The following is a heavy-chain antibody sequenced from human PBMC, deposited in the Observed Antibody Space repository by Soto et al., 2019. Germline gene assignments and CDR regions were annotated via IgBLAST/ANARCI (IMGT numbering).Heavy chain of an antibody. D-gene: IGHD6-6*01. CDR3: TTEPIADRPPADY. CDR1: GFTFSNAC. Sequence: GGSLRLSCAASGFTFSNACMNWVRQAPGKGLEWVGRIKSKTDGGTTDYAAPVKGRFTISRDDSKNTLYVQMNSLKTEDTAVYYCTTEPIADRPPADYWGQGTLVTVSS. CDR2: IKSKTDGGTT. J-gene: IGHJ4*02. V-gene: IGHV3-15*07.